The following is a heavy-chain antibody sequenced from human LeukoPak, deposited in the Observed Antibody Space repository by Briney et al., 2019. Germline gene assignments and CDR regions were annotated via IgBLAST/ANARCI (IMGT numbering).Heavy chain of an antibody. J-gene: IGHJ4*02. D-gene: IGHD3-10*01. CDR1: GGSISSYY. CDR3: ARTADYFGSGTYLFYFDY. V-gene: IGHV4-59*12. Sequence: SETLSLTCTVSGGSISSYYWSWIRQPPGKGLEWIGYIYYSGSTNYNPSLKSRVTISVDTSKNQFSLKLSSVTAADTAVYYCARTADYFGSGTYLFYFDYWGQGTLVTVSS. CDR2: IYYSGST.